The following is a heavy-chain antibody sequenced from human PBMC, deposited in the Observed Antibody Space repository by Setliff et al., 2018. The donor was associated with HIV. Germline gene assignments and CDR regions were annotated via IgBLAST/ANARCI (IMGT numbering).Heavy chain of an antibody. CDR1: GGSIRSHY. D-gene: IGHD1-26*01. J-gene: IGHJ3*02. CDR2: IYYSGST. CDR3: ASGSPFDGFDM. V-gene: IGHV4-59*11. Sequence: SETLSLTCAVSGGSIRSHYWSWIRQPPGKRLEWIGYIYYSGSTNYNPSLRSRVTISIDTSKSHFSLRLKSVTAADTALYYCASGSPFDGFDMWGQGTMVTVSS.